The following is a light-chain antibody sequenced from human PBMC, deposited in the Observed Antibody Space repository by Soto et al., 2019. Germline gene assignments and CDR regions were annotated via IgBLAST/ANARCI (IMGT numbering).Light chain of an antibody. CDR3: QQGIHFPLA. J-gene: IGKJ4*01. CDR1: ESISRN. CDR2: GAS. V-gene: IGKV3-15*01. Sequence: EIVLTQSPATLSVSPGERVTLSCRASESISRNLAWYQRKPGQAPRLLISGASTRATGIPARFSGSGSGTDFILTIISLQPEDSATYYCQQGIHFPLAFGGGTKVEIK.